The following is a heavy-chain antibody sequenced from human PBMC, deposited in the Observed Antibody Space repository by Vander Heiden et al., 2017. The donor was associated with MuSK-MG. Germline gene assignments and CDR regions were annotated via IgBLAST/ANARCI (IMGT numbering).Heavy chain of an antibody. CDR1: GFTFSDYN. J-gene: IGHJ5*02. CDR2: IASRSGSI. D-gene: IGHD1-26*01. V-gene: IGHV3-48*01. CDR3: ARGYSGNYDL. Sequence: EVQLVEYGGVLVQPGGSLTLSCAASGFTFSDYNMNWGRQAPGKGLEWVSFIASRSGSIHYADFVKGRFAISRDNAKDSLYLQLNSLRVEDTATYYCARGYSGNYDLWGQGILVTVSS.